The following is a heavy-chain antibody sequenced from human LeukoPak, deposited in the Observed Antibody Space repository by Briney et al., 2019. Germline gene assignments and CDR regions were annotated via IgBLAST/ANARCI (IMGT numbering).Heavy chain of an antibody. V-gene: IGHV3-30*03. D-gene: IGHD4-17*01. J-gene: IGHJ4*02. Sequence: GGSLRLSCAASGFMFSNYGMQWVRQAPGKGLEWVAVISYDGSNKYYADSVKGRFTISRDNSKNTLYLQMNSLRAEDTAVYYCTTDPGDYPDYWGQGTLVTVSS. CDR1: GFMFSNYG. CDR3: TTDPGDYPDY. CDR2: ISYDGSNK.